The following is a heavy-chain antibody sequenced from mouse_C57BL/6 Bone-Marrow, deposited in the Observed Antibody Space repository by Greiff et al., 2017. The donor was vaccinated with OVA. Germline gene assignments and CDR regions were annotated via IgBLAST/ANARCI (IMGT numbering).Heavy chain of an antibody. J-gene: IGHJ2*01. CDR2: IDPETGGT. D-gene: IGHD1-1*01. Sequence: QGQLKESGAELVRPGASVTLSCKASGYTFTDYEMHWVKQTPVHGLEWIGAIDPETGGTAYNQKFKGKAILTADKSSSTAYMELRSLTSEDSAVYYCTREGLYYYGRSYEGYWGQGTTLTVSS. V-gene: IGHV1-15*01. CDR3: TREGLYYYGRSYEGY. CDR1: GYTFTDYE.